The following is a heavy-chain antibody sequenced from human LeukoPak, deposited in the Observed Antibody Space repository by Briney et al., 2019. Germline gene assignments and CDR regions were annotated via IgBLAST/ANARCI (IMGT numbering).Heavy chain of an antibody. Sequence: PGGSLRLSCAASGFTFSSYEMNWVRQAPGKGLEWVSYISSSGSTIYYADSVKGRFTISRDNAKNSLYLQMNSLRAEDTAVYYCARDGVYEGFDYWGQGTLVTVSS. CDR1: GFTFSSYE. V-gene: IGHV3-48*03. D-gene: IGHD5/OR15-5a*01. CDR2: ISSSGSTI. J-gene: IGHJ4*02. CDR3: ARDGVYEGFDY.